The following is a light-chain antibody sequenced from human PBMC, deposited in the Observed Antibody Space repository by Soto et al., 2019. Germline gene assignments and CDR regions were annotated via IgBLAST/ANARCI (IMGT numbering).Light chain of an antibody. CDR3: QQYGSFPYT. CDR2: GAS. Sequence: EIVLTQSPGTLSLSPGERATLSCRASQSVSSSYLAWYQQKPGQAPRLLIYGASSRATGIPDRFSGSGSGTDFTLTISRLEAEDFAVYYCQQYGSFPYTFGQGIKLEIK. J-gene: IGKJ2*01. CDR1: QSVSSSY. V-gene: IGKV3-20*01.